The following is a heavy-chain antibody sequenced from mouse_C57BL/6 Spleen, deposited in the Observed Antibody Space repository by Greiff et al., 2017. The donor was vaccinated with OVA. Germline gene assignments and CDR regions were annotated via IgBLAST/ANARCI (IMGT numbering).Heavy chain of an antibody. Sequence: EVQGVESGGGLVKPGGSLKLSCAASGFTFSSYAMSWVRQTPEKRLEWVATISDGGSYTYYPDNVKGRFTISRDNAKNNLYLQMSHLKSEDTAMYYCARDNYDYGYYFDYWGQGTTLTVSS. CDR3: ARDNYDYGYYFDY. CDR2: ISDGGSYT. V-gene: IGHV5-4*01. CDR1: GFTFSSYA. D-gene: IGHD2-4*01. J-gene: IGHJ2*01.